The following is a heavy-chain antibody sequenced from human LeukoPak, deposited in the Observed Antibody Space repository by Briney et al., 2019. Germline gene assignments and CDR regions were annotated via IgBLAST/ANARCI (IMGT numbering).Heavy chain of an antibody. D-gene: IGHD6-13*01. CDR2: IYYSGST. J-gene: IGHJ4*02. V-gene: IGHV4-59*01. CDR3: ARDRGAAAGYYFDY. Sequence: SETLSLTRTVSGGSISSYYWSWIRQPPGKGLEWIGYIYYSGSTNYNPSLKSRVTISVDTSKNQFSLKLSSVTAADTAVYYCARDRGAAAGYYFDYWGQGTLVTVSA. CDR1: GGSISSYY.